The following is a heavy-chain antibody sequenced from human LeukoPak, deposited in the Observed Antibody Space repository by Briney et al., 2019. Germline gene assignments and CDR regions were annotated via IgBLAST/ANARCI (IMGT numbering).Heavy chain of an antibody. CDR2: IYTSGST. D-gene: IGHD3-10*01. J-gene: IGHJ6*03. Sequence: PSEALSLTCTVSGGSISSYYWSWIRQPAGKGLEWIGRIYTSGSTNYNPSLKSRVTMSVDTSKNQFSLKLSSVTAADTAVYYCARDRNYYGSGSYYLRRVYYMDVWGKGTTVTVSS. V-gene: IGHV4-4*07. CDR1: GGSISSYY. CDR3: ARDRNYYGSGSYYLRRVYYMDV.